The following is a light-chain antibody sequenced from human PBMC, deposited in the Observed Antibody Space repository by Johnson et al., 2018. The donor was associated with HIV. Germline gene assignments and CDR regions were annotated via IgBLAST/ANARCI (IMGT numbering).Light chain of an antibody. Sequence: QSVLTQPPSVSAAPGQKVTISCSGSSSNIGSTYVSWYQQLPGTAPKLLIYENHNRPSGIPDRFSGSKSPPSPTLAITALQTGDEADDYCATWHSSLTSGGVFGTGTKVTVL. CDR3: ATWHSSLTSGGV. V-gene: IGLV1-51*02. J-gene: IGLJ1*01. CDR1: SSNIGSTY. CDR2: ENH.